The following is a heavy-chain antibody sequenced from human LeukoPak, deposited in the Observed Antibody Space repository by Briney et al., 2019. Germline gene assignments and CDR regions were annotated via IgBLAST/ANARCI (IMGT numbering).Heavy chain of an antibody. J-gene: IGHJ5*02. CDR2: ISSSSSYI. Sequence: GGSLRLSCAASGFTFSSYSMTWVRQAPGKGLEWVSSISSSSSYIYYADPVKGRFTISRDNAKNSLYLQMNSLRAEDAAVYYCARDRTENWFDPWGQGTLVTVSS. V-gene: IGHV3-21*01. CDR3: ARDRTENWFDP. D-gene: IGHD1-1*01. CDR1: GFTFSSYS.